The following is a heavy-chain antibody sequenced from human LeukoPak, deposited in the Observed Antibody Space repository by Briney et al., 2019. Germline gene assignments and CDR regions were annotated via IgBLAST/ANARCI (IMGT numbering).Heavy chain of an antibody. CDR1: GYTFTSYD. Sequence: ASVKVSYKASGYTFTSYDINWVRQATGQGLEWMGWMNPNSGNTDYAQKLQGRVTMTTDTSTSTAYMELRSLRSDDTAVYYCARAYYYDSSGYYLFDYWGQGTLVTVSS. CDR2: MNPNSGNT. J-gene: IGHJ4*02. V-gene: IGHV1-8*01. D-gene: IGHD3-22*01. CDR3: ARAYYYDSSGYYLFDY.